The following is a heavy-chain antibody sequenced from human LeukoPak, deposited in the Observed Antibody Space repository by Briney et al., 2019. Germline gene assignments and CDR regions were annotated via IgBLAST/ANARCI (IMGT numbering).Heavy chain of an antibody. CDR1: GGSISSYY. D-gene: IGHD6-19*01. J-gene: IGHJ3*02. Sequence: SETLSLTCTVSGGSISSYYWSSVRLPPGKRLVWIGYIDYTVTTNYNPSLKSRVTMSLDTSRNQFSLKLNSVTAADTAIYYCARGRRSSGRHDAFDIWGQGTVVIVSS. CDR3: ARGRRSSGRHDAFDI. CDR2: IDYTVTT. V-gene: IGHV4-59*01.